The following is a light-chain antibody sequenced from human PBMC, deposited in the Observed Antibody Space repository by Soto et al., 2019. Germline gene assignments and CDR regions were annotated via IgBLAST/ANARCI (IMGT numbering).Light chain of an antibody. CDR1: QGVGNKY. CDR3: QQYTNAHGIT. V-gene: IGKV3-20*01. Sequence: EIALTPSPGTLSLSPGERATLSCRASQGVGNKYLAWYQQRPGQAPSLLIYAASSRATGVPDRFSGSGSGTDFTLTISRLEPEDFAVYYCQQYTNAHGITFGQGTRLEIK. J-gene: IGKJ5*01. CDR2: AAS.